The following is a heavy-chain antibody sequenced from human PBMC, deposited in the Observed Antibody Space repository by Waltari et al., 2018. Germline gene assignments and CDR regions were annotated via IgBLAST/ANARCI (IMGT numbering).Heavy chain of an antibody. Sequence: EVQLMESGGGFVQPGGSLRLSCVASGFSFTSHDMTWVRQAPGQGLEWVAYVSSSGSTRYCADCGKGRFTKSRDNAKNSVSLQMNSLTAEDSALYICARGRVRYFVPKGTITPIDFWGQGTLVTVSS. J-gene: IGHJ4*02. D-gene: IGHD3-9*01. V-gene: IGHV3-48*03. CDR3: ARGRVRYFVPKGTITPIDF. CDR2: VSSSGSTR. CDR1: GFSFTSHD.